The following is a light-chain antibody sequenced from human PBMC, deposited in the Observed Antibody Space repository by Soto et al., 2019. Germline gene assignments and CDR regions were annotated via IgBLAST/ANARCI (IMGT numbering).Light chain of an antibody. CDR2: EDR. J-gene: IGLJ2*01. CDR1: KLGDKF. V-gene: IGLV3-1*01. Sequence: SYELTQSPSVSVSPGQTASITCSGDKLGDKFAYWYQQKPGQSPVVVIYEDRKRPSGIPERFSGSNSGNTAILTISGTQAMDEADYYCQALDSSSVVFGGGTKLTVL. CDR3: QALDSSSVV.